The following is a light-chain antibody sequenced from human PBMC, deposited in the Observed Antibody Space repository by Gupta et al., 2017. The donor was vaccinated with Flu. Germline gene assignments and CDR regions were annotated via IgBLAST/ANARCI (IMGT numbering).Light chain of an antibody. Sequence: QSALTQPRSVSGSPGQSVTISCTGTSSDIGGYNYVSWYRQHPGKAPKLMIYDVTKRPSGVPDRFSGSKPGTTASLTISGLQAEDEADYYCCSYAGSYTFAVFGGGTKLTVL. V-gene: IGLV2-11*01. CDR2: DVT. J-gene: IGLJ3*02. CDR3: CSYAGSYTFAV. CDR1: SSDIGGYNY.